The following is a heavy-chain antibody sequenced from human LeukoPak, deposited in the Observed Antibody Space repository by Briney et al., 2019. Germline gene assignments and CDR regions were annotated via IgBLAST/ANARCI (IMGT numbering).Heavy chain of an antibody. D-gene: IGHD3-16*01. CDR1: GFTFSSYA. Sequence: GGSLRLSCAASGFTFSSYAMSWVRQAPGKGLEWVSAISGSGGSTYYADSVKGRFTISRDNAKNSLYLQMNSLRAEDTALYYCAKDRKGDWFDPWGQGTLVTVSS. V-gene: IGHV3-23*01. CDR2: ISGSGGST. CDR3: AKDRKGDWFDP. J-gene: IGHJ5*02.